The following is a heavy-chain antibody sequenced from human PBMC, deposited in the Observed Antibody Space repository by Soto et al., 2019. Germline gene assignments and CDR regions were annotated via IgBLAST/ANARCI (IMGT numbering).Heavy chain of an antibody. CDR3: ARGWYGRRLYLDF. V-gene: IGHV1-18*01. CDR2: ISGFNGDT. Sequence: QVHLVQSGAEVKKPGASVKVSCKASGYTFSNYGISWVRQAPGQGLEWMGWISGFNGDTNYAPKLQGRGTMTTDTSTSTAHRELRSLRSEGTGVVLWARGWYGRRLYLDFWGQGTLVTVSS. CDR1: GYTFSNYG. D-gene: IGHD3-10*01. J-gene: IGHJ4*02.